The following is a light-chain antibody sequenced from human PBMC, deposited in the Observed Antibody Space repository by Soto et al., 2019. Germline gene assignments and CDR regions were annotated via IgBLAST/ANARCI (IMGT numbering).Light chain of an antibody. J-gene: IGKJ1*01. Sequence: EIVLTQSPGTLSLSPGERATLSCRASQSISSNYLAWYQQKPGQAPRLLIYDASSRATGIPDRFSGGGSGTDFTLTISRLEPEDFAVYYCQQYGRSPWTFGQGTKVDIK. V-gene: IGKV3-20*01. CDR1: QSISSNY. CDR3: QQYGRSPWT. CDR2: DAS.